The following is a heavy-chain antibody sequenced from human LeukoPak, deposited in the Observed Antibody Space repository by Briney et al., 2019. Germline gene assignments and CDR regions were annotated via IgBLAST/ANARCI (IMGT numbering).Heavy chain of an antibody. J-gene: IGHJ4*02. CDR1: GGPFGVYS. V-gene: IGHV4-34*01. CDR2: LNRGGYT. Sequence: SRPRPPPCAVKGGPFGVYSWSGFGQPPGRGLDWIGELNRGGYTTNNPSLKSRVTISVDTSKNQFSLKLSSVTAADTAVYYCARVATNVLLWFGESPNNEYYFDYWGQGTLVTVSS. D-gene: IGHD3-10*01. CDR3: ARVATNVLLWFGESPNNEYYFDY.